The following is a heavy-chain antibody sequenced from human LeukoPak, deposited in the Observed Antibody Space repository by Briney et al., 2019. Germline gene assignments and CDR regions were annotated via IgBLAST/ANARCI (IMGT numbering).Heavy chain of an antibody. CDR2: IYYSGST. V-gene: IGHV4-31*03. CDR1: GGSISSGGYY. CDR3: ARGQRYYYDSSGYYINAYFDY. D-gene: IGHD3-22*01. J-gene: IGHJ4*02. Sequence: PSETLSLTCTVSGGSISSGGYYWSWIRQHPGKGLEWIGYIYYSGSTYYNPSLKSRVTISVDTSKNQFSLKLSSVTAADTAVYYYARGQRYYYDSSGYYINAYFDYWGQGTLVTVSS.